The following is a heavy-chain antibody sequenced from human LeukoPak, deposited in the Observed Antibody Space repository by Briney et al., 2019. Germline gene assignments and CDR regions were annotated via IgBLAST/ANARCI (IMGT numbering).Heavy chain of an antibody. V-gene: IGHV5-51*01. D-gene: IGHD7-27*01. CDR3: VRRTTGEYYFDY. Sequence: GESLKLSCKGSGYSFTSYWIGWVRQMPGKGLEWMGIIYPGDSNIRYSPSFQGQVNISADKSISTAYLQWSSLKASDTAMYYCVRRTTGEYYFDYWGQETLVTVSS. CDR2: IYPGDSNI. J-gene: IGHJ4*02. CDR1: GYSFTSYW.